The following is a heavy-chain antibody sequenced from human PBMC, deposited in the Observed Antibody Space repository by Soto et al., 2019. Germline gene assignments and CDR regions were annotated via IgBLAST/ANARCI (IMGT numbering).Heavy chain of an antibody. V-gene: IGHV3-30*03. CDR1: GFTFSSYG. D-gene: IGHD2-15*01. Sequence: GGSLRLSCAASGFTFSSYGMHWVRQAPGKGLEWVAVISYDGSNKYYADSVKGRFTISRDNAKNTLYLQMNSLRAEDTAVYYCARVECSGGSCYSIDHWGQGTLVTVSS. CDR2: ISYDGSNK. J-gene: IGHJ4*02. CDR3: ARVECSGGSCYSIDH.